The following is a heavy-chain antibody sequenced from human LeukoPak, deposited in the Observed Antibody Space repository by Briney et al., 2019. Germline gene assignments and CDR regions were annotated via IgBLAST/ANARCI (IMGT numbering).Heavy chain of an antibody. CDR3: ATASSYSSSWYSIDRYYYYYMDV. CDR1: GYTLTELS. V-gene: IGHV1-24*01. Sequence: ASVKVSCKVSGYTLTELSMHWVRQAPGKGLEWMGGFDPEDGETIYAQKFQGRVTMTEDTSTDTAYMELSSLRSEDTAVYYCATASSYSSSWYSIDRYYYYYMDVWGKGITVTVSS. D-gene: IGHD6-13*01. CDR2: FDPEDGET. J-gene: IGHJ6*03.